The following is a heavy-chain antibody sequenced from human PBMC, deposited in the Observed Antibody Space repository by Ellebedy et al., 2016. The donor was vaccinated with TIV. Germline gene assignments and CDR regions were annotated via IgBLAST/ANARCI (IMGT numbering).Heavy chain of an antibody. V-gene: IGHV3-7*01. CDR2: IKLDGSTQ. CDR1: GFSFSSYW. J-gene: IGHJ6*02. Sequence: GESLKISCAASGFSFSSYWMAWIRQAPGKGLGWVANIKLDGSTQSYVDSVKGRFTISRDNAKNSLYLQMNSLRAEDTAVYYCARALMTTVDYYYGMDVWGQGTTVTVSS. CDR3: ARALMTTVDYYYGMDV. D-gene: IGHD4-11*01.